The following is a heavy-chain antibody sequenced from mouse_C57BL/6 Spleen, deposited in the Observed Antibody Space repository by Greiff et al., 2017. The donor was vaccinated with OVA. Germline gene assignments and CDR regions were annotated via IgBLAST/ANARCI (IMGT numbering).Heavy chain of an antibody. CDR3: ARERHYFDY. CDR1: GYTFTSYW. CDR2: IDPSDSYT. J-gene: IGHJ2*01. V-gene: IGHV1-69*01. Sequence: VQLQQSGAELVMPGASVKLSCKASGYTFTSYWMHWVKQRPGQGLEWIGEIDPSDSYTNYNQKFKGKSTLTVDKSSSTAYMQLSSLTSEDSAVYYCARERHYFDYWGQGTTLTVSS.